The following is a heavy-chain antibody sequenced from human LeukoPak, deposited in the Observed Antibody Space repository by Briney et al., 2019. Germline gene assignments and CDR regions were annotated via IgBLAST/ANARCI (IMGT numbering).Heavy chain of an antibody. CDR1: GYTFSDYD. CDR2: MNPTSGDT. J-gene: IGHJ6*03. D-gene: IGHD2-2*01. CDR3: ARVVMNAFYYYYMDV. V-gene: IGHV1-8*01. Sequence: ASVTVSCKACGYTFSDYDVNWVRQAPGQELEWMGWMNPTSGDTGYPRKFQGRVTMTRSMTRNTAYMELSRLRSEDTGVYFCARVVMNAFYYYYMDVWGKGTTIIISS.